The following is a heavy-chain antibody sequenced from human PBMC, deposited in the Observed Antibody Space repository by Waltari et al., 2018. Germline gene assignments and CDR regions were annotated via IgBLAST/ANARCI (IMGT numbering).Heavy chain of an antibody. CDR3: ARGRIHHPSNWFDP. V-gene: IGHV4-59*01. CDR1: NGSITTFF. Sequence: QGQLQESGPGQGKPSETLSLTCTVSNGSITTFFWNWIRQSPGKGLEWIGYFYYSGSTDYNPSLKSRVTISVDTAKNQFSLRLNSVTAADTGVYYCARGRIHHPSNWFDPWGQGTLVTVSS. CDR2: FYYSGST. J-gene: IGHJ5*02. D-gene: IGHD3-10*01.